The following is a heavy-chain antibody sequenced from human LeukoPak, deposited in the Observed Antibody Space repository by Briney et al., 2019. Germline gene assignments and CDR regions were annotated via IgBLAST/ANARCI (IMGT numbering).Heavy chain of an antibody. J-gene: IGHJ4*02. CDR2: IKQDGSEK. Sequence: PGGSLRLSCAASGFTFSSYWMSWVRQAPGKGLEWVANIKQDGSEKYYADSVKGRFTISRDNAKKSLFLQMNSLRAEDTAVYYCASALRTSSLIAAHNYWGQGTLVTVSS. CDR1: GFTFSSYW. V-gene: IGHV3-7*01. D-gene: IGHD6-13*01. CDR3: ASALRTSSLIAAHNY.